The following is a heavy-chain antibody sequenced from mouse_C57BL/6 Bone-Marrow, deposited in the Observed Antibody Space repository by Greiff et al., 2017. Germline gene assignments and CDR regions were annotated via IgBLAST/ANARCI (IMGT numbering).Heavy chain of an antibody. V-gene: IGHV1-55*01. CDR2: IYPGSGST. CDR1: GYTFTSYW. D-gene: IGHD2-1*01. CDR3: ARGYYGKLNFDY. Sequence: QVQLQQPGAELVKPGASVKMSCKASGYTFTSYWITWVKQRPGQGLEWIGDIYPGSGSTNYNEKFKSKATLTVDTSSSTAYTQLSSLTSEDSAVYYCARGYYGKLNFDYWGQGTTLTVSS. J-gene: IGHJ2*01.